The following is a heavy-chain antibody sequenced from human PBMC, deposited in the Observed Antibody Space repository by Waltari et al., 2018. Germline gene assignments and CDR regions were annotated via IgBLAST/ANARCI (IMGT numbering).Heavy chain of an antibody. CDR2: INHSGST. J-gene: IGHJ4*02. V-gene: IGHV4-34*01. Sequence: QVQLQQWGAGLLKPSETLSLTCAVYGGSFSGYYWSWIRQPPGKGLEWIGEINHSGSTNYNPSLKSRVTISVDTSKNQFSLKLSSVTAADTAVYYCARGLSGRPFDYWGQGTLVTVSS. CDR1: GGSFSGYY. D-gene: IGHD3-10*01. CDR3: ARGLSGRPFDY.